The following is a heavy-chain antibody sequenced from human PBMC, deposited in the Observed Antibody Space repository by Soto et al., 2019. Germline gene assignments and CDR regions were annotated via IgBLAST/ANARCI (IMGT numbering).Heavy chain of an antibody. J-gene: IGHJ4*02. Sequence: SVKVSCKASGGTFSSYAISWVRQAPGQGLEWMGGIIPIFGTANYAQKFQGRVTITADKSTSTAYMELSSLRSEDTAVYYCARASVVEMATSDFDYWGQGTLVTVSS. CDR3: ARASVVEMATSDFDY. V-gene: IGHV1-69*06. D-gene: IGHD5-12*01. CDR1: GGTFSSYA. CDR2: IIPIFGTA.